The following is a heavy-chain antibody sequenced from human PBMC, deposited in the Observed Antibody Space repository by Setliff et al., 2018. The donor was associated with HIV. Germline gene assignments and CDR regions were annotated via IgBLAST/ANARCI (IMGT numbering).Heavy chain of an antibody. CDR3: ARSLERQWLVPYYMDV. D-gene: IGHD6-19*01. CDR2: IFSGSDRT. Sequence: ASVKVSCKASGYIVNYHGMQWVRQAPGQRFEWMGRIFSGSDRTEYSQKFMGRVTIIRDTFASTAYMELSSLRSEDTAVYYCARSLERQWLVPYYMDVWGKGTTVTVSS. J-gene: IGHJ6*03. V-gene: IGHV1-3*01. CDR1: GYIVNYHG.